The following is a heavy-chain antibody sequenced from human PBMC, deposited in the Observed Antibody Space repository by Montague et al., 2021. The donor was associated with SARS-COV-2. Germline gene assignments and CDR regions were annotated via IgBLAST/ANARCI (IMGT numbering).Heavy chain of an antibody. D-gene: IGHD3-16*01. CDR1: GDSISSYY. V-gene: IGHV4-59*01. CDR2: AYYVPRTNSANT. CDR3: ARTWRFGQSYGLDI. J-gene: IGHJ3*02. Sequence: SETLSLTCSVSGDSISSYYYNWIRQTPGKGLEWIGYAYYVPRTNSANTNSNPSLKRRVTISLNTSENLFSLKLSSVTAADTAVYYCARTWRFGQSYGLDIWGQGTMVTVSS.